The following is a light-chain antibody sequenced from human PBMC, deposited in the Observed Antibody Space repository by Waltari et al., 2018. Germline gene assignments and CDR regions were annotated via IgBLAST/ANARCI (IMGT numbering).Light chain of an antibody. Sequence: EIVLTQSPATLPVSPGERATLSCRASQSVSTKVAWYQQRPGQAPRLLIYAASSRATGVPARFGGSGSETDFTLTISGLQSEDFAVYYCQHYEGWPPWTFGQGTKV. CDR1: QSVSTK. CDR2: AAS. CDR3: QHYEGWPPWT. J-gene: IGKJ1*01. V-gene: IGKV3-15*01.